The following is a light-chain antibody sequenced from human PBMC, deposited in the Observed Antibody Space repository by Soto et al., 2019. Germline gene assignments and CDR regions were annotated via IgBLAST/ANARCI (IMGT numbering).Light chain of an antibody. CDR2: GAS. CDR3: QHFTGYPLT. V-gene: IGKV1-13*02. CDR1: QAISTS. Sequence: AIQLTQSPSSLSPSVGDRVTITCRASQAISTSLAWYQVKPGKAPKLLIYGASTLQGGVPSRFRGSGSGTDFTLTISSLHPEDIATYYCQHFTGYPLTFGGGTKVDTK. J-gene: IGKJ4*01.